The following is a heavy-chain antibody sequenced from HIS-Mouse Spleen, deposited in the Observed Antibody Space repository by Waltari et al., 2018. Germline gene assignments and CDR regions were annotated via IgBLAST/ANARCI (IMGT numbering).Heavy chain of an antibody. CDR1: GGSFSGYY. CDR2: INHSGST. D-gene: IGHD7-27*01. V-gene: IGHV4-34*01. Sequence: QVQLQQWGAGLLKPSETLSLTCAVYGGSFSGYYWSWIRQPPGKGLEWIGEINHSGSTNYNPSLKSRVTISVDTSKNQFSLKLSSVTAADTAVYYCARGPLDVGIDLTFDYWGQGTLVTVSS. J-gene: IGHJ4*02. CDR3: ARGPLDVGIDLTFDY.